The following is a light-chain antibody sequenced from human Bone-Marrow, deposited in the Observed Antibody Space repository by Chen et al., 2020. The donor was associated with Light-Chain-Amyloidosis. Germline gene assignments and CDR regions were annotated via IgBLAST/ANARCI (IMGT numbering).Light chain of an antibody. CDR3: QSADSSGTYEVI. CDR2: RDT. Sequence: SYEEAQPPSVSVSPGQTARITCSGDDLPTKYAYWYQQKPGQAPVLVIHRDTERPSGISERFSGYSSGTTATLTISGVQAEDEADYHCQSADSSGTYEVIFGGGTKLTVL. J-gene: IGLJ2*01. CDR1: DLPTKY. V-gene: IGLV3-25*03.